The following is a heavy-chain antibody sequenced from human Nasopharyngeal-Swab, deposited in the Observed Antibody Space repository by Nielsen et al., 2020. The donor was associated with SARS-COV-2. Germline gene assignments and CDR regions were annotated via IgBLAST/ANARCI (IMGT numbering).Heavy chain of an antibody. CDR2: ILHSGST. V-gene: IGHV4-4*02. CDR1: GVSISSTSW. D-gene: IGHD1-26*01. J-gene: IGHJ4*02. CDR3: AREVVGGLVDS. Sequence: SETLSLTCAVSGVSISSTSWWIWVRQSPGKGLEWIGEILHSGSTNYNPSLKSRVTISVDMSKNQFSLKLSSVAAADTAVYYCAREVVGGLVDSWGQGTLVTVSS.